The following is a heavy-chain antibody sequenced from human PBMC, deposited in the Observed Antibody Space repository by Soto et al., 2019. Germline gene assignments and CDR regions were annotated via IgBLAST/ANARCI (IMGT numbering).Heavy chain of an antibody. CDR1: GYTFTRSG. Sequence: QVQLVQSGAEVKKPGASVKVSCKASGYTFTRSGISWVRQAPGQGPEWMGWISSYNGDTNYAQTFQGRFTMTTDTATSTVYMELRSRRADDTAVYYCASEGVAPYYYYGMDVWGQGTPVTVSS. CDR3: ASEGVAPYYYYGMDV. D-gene: IGHD5-12*01. J-gene: IGHJ6*02. V-gene: IGHV1-18*01. CDR2: ISSYNGDT.